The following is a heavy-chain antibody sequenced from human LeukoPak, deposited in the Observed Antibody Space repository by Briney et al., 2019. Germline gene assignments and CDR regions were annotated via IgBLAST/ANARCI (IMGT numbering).Heavy chain of an antibody. CDR3: ARQNAGLTFDY. J-gene: IGHJ4*02. CDR2: TYHGGRT. CDR1: GGSISSGFY. Sequence: PSETLSLTCTVSGGSISSGFYWGWIRQPPGKGLEWIGNTYHGGRTYSNPSLKSRVTISVDTSKNQFSLKLSSVTAADTAVYYCARQNAGLTFDYWGQGTLVTVSS. V-gene: IGHV4-38-2*02.